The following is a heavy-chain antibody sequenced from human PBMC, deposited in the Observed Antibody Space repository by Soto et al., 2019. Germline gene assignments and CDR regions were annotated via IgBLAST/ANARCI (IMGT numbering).Heavy chain of an antibody. Sequence: ASVKVSCKASGNTFTSYYMHWVRQAPGQGLEWMGIINPSGGSKSYAQKFQGRVTTTRDTSTSTVYMELSSLRSEDTVVSYCASGTYYYESSGYGPVGWFDLWGQGTLVTVSS. CDR2: INPSGGSK. V-gene: IGHV1-46*01. CDR3: ASGTYYYESSGYGPVGWFDL. J-gene: IGHJ5*01. D-gene: IGHD3-22*01. CDR1: GNTFTSYY.